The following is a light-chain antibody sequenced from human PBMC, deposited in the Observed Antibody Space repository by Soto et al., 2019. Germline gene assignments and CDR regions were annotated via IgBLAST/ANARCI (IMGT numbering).Light chain of an antibody. V-gene: IGKV1-5*03. CDR2: KAS. Sequence: DIQMTQSPSTLSASVGDRVTITCRASQSISSWLAWYQQKPGKAPKLLIYKASSLESGVPSRFSGSGSGTDFTLTISSLQPDDFAAYYCQQYNSYPWTFGQGTQVEIK. CDR3: QQYNSYPWT. J-gene: IGKJ1*01. CDR1: QSISSW.